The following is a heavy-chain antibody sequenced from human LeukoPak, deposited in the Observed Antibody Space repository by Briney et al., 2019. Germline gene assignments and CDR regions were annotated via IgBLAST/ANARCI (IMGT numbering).Heavy chain of an antibody. J-gene: IGHJ4*02. CDR2: IYPDDSDT. CDR1: GYGFTSYW. D-gene: IGHD2-15*01. V-gene: IGHV5-51*01. CDR3: ARIKRGVGVDD. Sequence: GVSLHIYSKGPGYGFTSYWIGWARPVPGQGLGWMGIIYPDDSDTRYSTSFQGKVNISADKSICISYLTWSSLKASDTAMYYCARIKRGVGVDDWGQGTLVTVSS.